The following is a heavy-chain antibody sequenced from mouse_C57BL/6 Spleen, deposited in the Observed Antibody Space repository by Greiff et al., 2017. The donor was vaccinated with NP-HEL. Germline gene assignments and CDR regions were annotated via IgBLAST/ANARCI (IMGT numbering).Heavy chain of an antibody. CDR2: IDPSDSET. D-gene: IGHD3-2*02. CDR1: SYW. J-gene: IGHJ3*01. CDR3: ARKSLKDSSVPFAY. Sequence: QVQLQQPGAELVRPGSSVKLSSYWMHQLQGLEWIGNIDPSDSETHYNQKFKDKATLTVDKSSSTAYMQLSSLSSEDSAVYYCARKSLKDSSVPFAYWGQGTLVTVSA. V-gene: IGHV1-52*01.